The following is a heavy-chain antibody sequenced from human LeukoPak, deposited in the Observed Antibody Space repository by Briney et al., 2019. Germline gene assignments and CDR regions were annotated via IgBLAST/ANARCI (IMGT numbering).Heavy chain of an antibody. V-gene: IGHV4-4*07. J-gene: IGHJ4*02. D-gene: IGHD2-8*01. Sequence: SETLSLTCTVSGDSISSYYWSWIRQPAGKGLQWIGRIYTSGTTTYNPSLKSRLTMSVDTSKNQFSLRLSSVTAADTAVYYCVREGTYCTHGVCYEYWGRGTLVTVSS. CDR3: VREGTYCTHGVCYEY. CDR1: GDSISSYY. CDR2: IYTSGTT.